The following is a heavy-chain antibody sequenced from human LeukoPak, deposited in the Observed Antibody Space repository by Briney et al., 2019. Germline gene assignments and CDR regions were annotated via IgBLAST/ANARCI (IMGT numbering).Heavy chain of an antibody. J-gene: IGHJ4*02. CDR2: ISSSGSTI. CDR3: ARDQRWLRSYFDY. Sequence: GGSLRLSCAASGFTFNNYAMSWVRQAPGKGLEWVSYISSSGSTIYYADSVKGRFTISRDNAKNSLYLQMNSLRAEDTAVYYCARDQRWLRSYFDYWGQGTLVTVSS. V-gene: IGHV3-11*01. D-gene: IGHD5-12*01. CDR1: GFTFNNYA.